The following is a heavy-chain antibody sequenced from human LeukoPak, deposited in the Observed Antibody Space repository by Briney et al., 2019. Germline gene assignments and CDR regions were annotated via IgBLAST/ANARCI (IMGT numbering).Heavy chain of an antibody. Sequence: ASVKVSCKASGYTFTGYYMHWVRQAPGQGLEWMGWINPNSGGTNYAQKFQGRVTMTRDTSISTAYMELSRLRSDDTAVYYCARGSITMVRGASQYYFDYWGQGTLVTVSS. D-gene: IGHD3-10*01. CDR3: ARGSITMVRGASQYYFDY. CDR2: INPNSGGT. CDR1: GYTFTGYY. V-gene: IGHV1-2*02. J-gene: IGHJ4*02.